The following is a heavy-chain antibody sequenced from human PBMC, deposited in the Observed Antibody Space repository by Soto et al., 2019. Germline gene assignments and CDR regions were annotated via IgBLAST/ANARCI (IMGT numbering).Heavy chain of an antibody. V-gene: IGHV3-30-3*01. J-gene: IGHJ4*02. D-gene: IGHD6-19*01. CDR1: GFTFKNFA. CDR3: ARDRGSGLRDFDY. CDR2: ISYAGTNK. Sequence: PWGSLRLSCSASGFTFKNFAMHWVRQAPGKGLEWVAVISYAGTNKYYADSVKGRFTMSRDDSENTVYLQMDSLRVEDTAVYFCARDRGSGLRDFDYWGQGTLVTVSS.